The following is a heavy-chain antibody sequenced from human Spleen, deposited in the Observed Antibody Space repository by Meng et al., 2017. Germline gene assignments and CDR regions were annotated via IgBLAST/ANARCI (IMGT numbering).Heavy chain of an antibody. CDR2: ISYDGSNK. D-gene: IGHD2-2*01. J-gene: IGHJ4*02. V-gene: IGHV3-30*04. Sequence: SLIISCAASGFILSSYPMHRVRQAPGKGLEWVAVISYDGSNKYYADSVKGRFTISRDNSKNTLYLQMNSLRAEDTAVYYCAAPGYCSSTGCYELDCYFDYWGQGTLVTVSS. CDR3: AAPGYCSSTGCYELDCYFDY. CDR1: GFILSSYP.